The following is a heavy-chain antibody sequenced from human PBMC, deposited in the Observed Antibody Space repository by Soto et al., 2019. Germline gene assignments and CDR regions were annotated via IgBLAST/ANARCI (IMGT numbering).Heavy chain of an antibody. D-gene: IGHD2-2*02. CDR2: IYTTGST. J-gene: IGHJ4*02. Sequence: QVQLQESGPGLVKPSETLSLTCTVSGGSISSYYWSWIRQSAGKGLEWIGRIYTTGSTDYNPSLKSRVTMSVDTSKNQFSLKLSSVTAADTAVYYCARGWGYCSGTNCYRGVYYVDYWGQGTLVTVSS. V-gene: IGHV4-4*07. CDR1: GGSISSYY. CDR3: ARGWGYCSGTNCYRGVYYVDY.